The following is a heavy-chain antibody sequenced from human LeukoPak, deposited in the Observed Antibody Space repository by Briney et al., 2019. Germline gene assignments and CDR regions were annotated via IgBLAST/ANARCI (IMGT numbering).Heavy chain of an antibody. D-gene: IGHD6-13*01. V-gene: IGHV1-8*01. Sequence: GASVKVSCKASGYTFTSSDINWVRQAPGQGLEWMGWTNPNSGKTGYARKFQGRVTITKNTSISTAYMEVSSLGYDDTAIYYCARGRPGLASAGTYDFWGQGTLITVSS. CDR1: GYTFTSSD. CDR3: ARGRPGLASAGTYDF. J-gene: IGHJ4*02. CDR2: TNPNSGKT.